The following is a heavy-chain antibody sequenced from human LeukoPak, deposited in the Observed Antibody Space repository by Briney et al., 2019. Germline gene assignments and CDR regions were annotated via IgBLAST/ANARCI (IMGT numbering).Heavy chain of an antibody. CDR1: GGSISSYY. Sequence: SETLSLTCTVSGGSISSYYWSWIRQPPGKGLEWIGYIYYSGSTNYNPSLKSRVTISVDTSKNQFSLKLSSVTAADTAVYYCARDTTLAAMDVWGQGTTVTVSS. D-gene: IGHD6-13*01. V-gene: IGHV4-59*01. CDR3: ARDTTLAAMDV. CDR2: IYYSGST. J-gene: IGHJ6*02.